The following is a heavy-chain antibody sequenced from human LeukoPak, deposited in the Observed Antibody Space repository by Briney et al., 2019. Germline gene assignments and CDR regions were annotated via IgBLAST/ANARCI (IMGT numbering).Heavy chain of an antibody. J-gene: IGHJ4*02. Sequence: GGSLRLSCAASGFTFSSYWMHWVRQVPEKGLVWVSRINSDGTSTTYADSVKGRLTISRDNAKNTLYLQMNSLRAEDTAVYYCARGASGYSYGWGQGTLVTVSS. CDR3: ARGASGYSYG. CDR2: INSDGTST. D-gene: IGHD5-18*01. V-gene: IGHV3-74*01. CDR1: GFTFSSYW.